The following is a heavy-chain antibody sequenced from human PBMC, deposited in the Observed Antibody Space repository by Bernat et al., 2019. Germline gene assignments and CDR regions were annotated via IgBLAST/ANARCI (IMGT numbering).Heavy chain of an antibody. D-gene: IGHD2-15*01. CDR2: IWYDGSNK. J-gene: IGHJ3*02. V-gene: IGHV3-33*01. CDR1: GFTFSSYG. CDR3: ARLLGAFDI. Sequence: QVQLVESGGGVVQPGRSLRLSCAASGFTFSSYGMHWVRQAPGKGLEWVAVIWYDGSNKYYADSVKGRFTISRDNSKNTLYLQMNSLRAEDTAVYYFARLLGAFDILGQGTMVTLSS.